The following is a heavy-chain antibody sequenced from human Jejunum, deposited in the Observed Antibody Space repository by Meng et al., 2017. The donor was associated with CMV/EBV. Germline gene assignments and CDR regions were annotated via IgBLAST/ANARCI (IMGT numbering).Heavy chain of an antibody. CDR2: ISSSGSTI. CDR3: ARRGRWYYDSSGYYYGNADAFDI. Sequence: NWVRQAPGKGLELVSYISSSGSTIYYADSVKGRFTISRDNAKNSLYLQMNSLRAEDTAVYYCARRGRWYYDSSGYYYGNADAFDIWGQGTMVTVSS. J-gene: IGHJ3*02. D-gene: IGHD3-22*01. V-gene: IGHV3-48*03.